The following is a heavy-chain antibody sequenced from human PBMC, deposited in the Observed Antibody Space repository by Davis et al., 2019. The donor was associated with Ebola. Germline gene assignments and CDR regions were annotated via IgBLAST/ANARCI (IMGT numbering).Heavy chain of an antibody. CDR3: AVLWFGELLYNDY. CDR2: INHSGST. V-gene: IGHV4-34*01. J-gene: IGHJ4*02. CDR1: GGSFSGYY. Sequence: MPSETLSLTCAVYGGSFSGYYWSWIRQPPGKGLEWIGEINHSGSTNYNPSLKSRVTISVDTSKNQFSLKLSSVTAADTAVYYCAVLWFGELLYNDYWGQGTLVTVSS. D-gene: IGHD3-10*01.